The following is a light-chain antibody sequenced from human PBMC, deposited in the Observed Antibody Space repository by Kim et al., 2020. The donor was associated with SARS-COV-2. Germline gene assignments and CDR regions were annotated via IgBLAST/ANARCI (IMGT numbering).Light chain of an antibody. CDR1: QSVLYSPNKKNY. J-gene: IGKJ1*01. CDR3: QQYYSTPRT. CDR2: WAS. V-gene: IGKV4-1*01. Sequence: ATINCKSSQSVLYSPNKKNYLAWYQKKPGQPPKLLMSWASTRESGVPDRFSGSGSGTDFTLTISSLQAEDGAVYYCQQYYSTPRTFGQGTKVDIK.